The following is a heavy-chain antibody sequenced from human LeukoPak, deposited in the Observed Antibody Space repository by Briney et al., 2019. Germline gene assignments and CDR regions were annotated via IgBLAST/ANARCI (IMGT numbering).Heavy chain of an antibody. D-gene: IGHD3-9*01. CDR3: ARGRGILTGYYNPKPYYFDY. V-gene: IGHV4-34*01. CDR2: INHSGST. Sequence: SETPSLTCAVYGGSFSGYYWSWIRQPPGKGLEWIGEINHSGSTNYNPSLKSRVTISVDTSKNQFSLKLSSVTAADTAVYYCARGRGILTGYYNPKPYYFDYWGQGTLVTVSS. J-gene: IGHJ4*02. CDR1: GGSFSGYY.